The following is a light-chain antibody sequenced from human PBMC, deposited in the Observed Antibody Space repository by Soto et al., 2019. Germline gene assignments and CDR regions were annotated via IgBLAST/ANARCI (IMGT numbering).Light chain of an antibody. V-gene: IGLV1-44*01. Sequence: QLVLTQPPSASGTPGQRVTISCSGSSSNIGSNAVNWYQQFPGTVPKLLIYTDNQRPSGVPDRFSGSKSGTSASLAISGLQSEDEADYFCAAWDGSLNAYVFGTGTKVTVL. CDR3: AAWDGSLNAYV. J-gene: IGLJ1*01. CDR2: TDN. CDR1: SSNIGSNA.